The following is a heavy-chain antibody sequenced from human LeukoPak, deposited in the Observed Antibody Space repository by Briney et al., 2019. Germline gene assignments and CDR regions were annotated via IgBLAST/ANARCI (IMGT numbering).Heavy chain of an antibody. D-gene: IGHD3-10*01. CDR2: IYPGDSDT. J-gene: IGHJ3*02. CDR1: GYSFTSYW. V-gene: IGHV5-51*01. CDR3: ARHAVYHGSGNRAFDI. Sequence: GESLKISCKGSGYSFTSYWIGWVRQMPGKGLEWMGIIYPGDSDTRYSPSFQGQVTITADKSISTAYLQWSSLKASDTAMYYCARHAVYHGSGNRAFDIWGQGTMVTVSS.